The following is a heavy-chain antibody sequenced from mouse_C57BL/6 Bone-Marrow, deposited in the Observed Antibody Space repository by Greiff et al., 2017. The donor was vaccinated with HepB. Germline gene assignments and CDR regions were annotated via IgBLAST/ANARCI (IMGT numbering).Heavy chain of an antibody. Sequence: VQLQQPGAELVKPGDSVKISCKASGYSFTGYFMNWVMQSHGKSLEWIGRINPYNGDTFYNQKFKGKATLTVDKSSSTAHMELRSLTSEDSAVYYCARDDVVDYWGQGTTLTVSS. V-gene: IGHV1-20*01. CDR2: INPYNGDT. D-gene: IGHD2-12*01. CDR1: GYSFTGYF. J-gene: IGHJ2*01. CDR3: ARDDVVDY.